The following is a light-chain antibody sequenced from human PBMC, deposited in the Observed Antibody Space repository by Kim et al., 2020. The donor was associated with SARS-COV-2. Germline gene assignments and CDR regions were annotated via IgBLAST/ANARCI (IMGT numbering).Light chain of an antibody. CDR1: NIGSKN. V-gene: IGLV3-9*01. J-gene: IGLJ1*01. CDR3: QVWDTDSSTYV. Sequence: ALGHTAMITCGGNNIGSKNVHWYQQKPGQAPVLVIYRDNDRPSGIPERFSGSNSGNTATLTISRAQAGDEADYYCQVWDTDSSTYVFGTGTKVTVL. CDR2: RDN.